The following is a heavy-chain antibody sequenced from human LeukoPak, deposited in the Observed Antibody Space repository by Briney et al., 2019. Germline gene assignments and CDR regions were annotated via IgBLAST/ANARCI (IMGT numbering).Heavy chain of an antibody. V-gene: IGHV3-48*01. D-gene: IGHD2-2*01. J-gene: IGHJ6*03. CDR2: ISSNGTTR. CDR1: GFTVSSNY. CDR3: ARDAIMDV. Sequence: GGSLRLSCAASGFTVSSNYMNWVRQAPGKGLEWVSYISSNGTTRYYADSVKGRFTISRDNAKNSLYLQMNSLRAEDTAVYYCARDAIMDVWGKGTTVTVSS.